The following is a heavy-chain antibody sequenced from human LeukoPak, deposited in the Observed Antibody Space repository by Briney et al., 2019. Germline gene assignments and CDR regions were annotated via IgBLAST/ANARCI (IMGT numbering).Heavy chain of an antibody. CDR3: AREVMATIPAPTAAGY. CDR1: GYTFTSYY. Sequence: ASVKVSCKASGYTFTSYYMNWVRQAPGQGLEWMGIINPSGGSTSYAQKFQGRVTMTRDTSTSTVYMELSSLRSEDTAVYYCAREVMATIPAPTAAGYWGQGTLVTVSS. J-gene: IGHJ4*02. V-gene: IGHV1-46*01. D-gene: IGHD5-24*01. CDR2: INPSGGST.